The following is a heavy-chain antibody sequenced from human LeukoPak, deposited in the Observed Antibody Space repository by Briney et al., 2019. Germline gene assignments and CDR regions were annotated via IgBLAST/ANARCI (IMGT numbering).Heavy chain of an antibody. J-gene: IGHJ5*02. CDR2: ISAYNGNT. D-gene: IGHD3-10*01. Sequence: ASVKVSCKASGYAFTSYGISWVRQPPGQGLEWMGWISAYNGNTNYAQKLQGRVTMTTDTSTSTAYMELRSLRSDDTAVYYCARLWFGEFNWFDPWGQGTLVTVSS. CDR3: ARLWFGEFNWFDP. CDR1: GYAFTSYG. V-gene: IGHV1-18*01.